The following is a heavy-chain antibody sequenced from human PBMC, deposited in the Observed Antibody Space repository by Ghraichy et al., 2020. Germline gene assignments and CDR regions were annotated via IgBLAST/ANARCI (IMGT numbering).Heavy chain of an antibody. V-gene: IGHV4-59*08. Sequence: SETLSLTCTVSGGSISSYYWSWIRQPPGKGLEWIGYIYYSGSTNYNPSLKSRVTISVDTSKNQFSLKLSSVTAADTAVYYCARLRWSTQAFDYWGQGTLVTVSS. CDR2: IYYSGST. J-gene: IGHJ4*02. D-gene: IGHD4-23*01. CDR1: GGSISSYY. CDR3: ARLRWSTQAFDY.